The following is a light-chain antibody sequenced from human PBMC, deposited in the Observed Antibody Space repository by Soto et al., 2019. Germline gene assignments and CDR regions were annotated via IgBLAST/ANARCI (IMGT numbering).Light chain of an antibody. CDR2: AAF. CDR3: QQSYSTPL. J-gene: IGKJ4*01. Sequence: DIQMTQSPSPLSASVGDRVTITCRASQSISSYLNWYQQKPGKAPKLLIYAAFSLQSGVPSRFSGSGSGTDFTLTISSLQPEDFATYYCQQSYSTPLFGGGTKVEIK. CDR1: QSISSY. V-gene: IGKV1-39*01.